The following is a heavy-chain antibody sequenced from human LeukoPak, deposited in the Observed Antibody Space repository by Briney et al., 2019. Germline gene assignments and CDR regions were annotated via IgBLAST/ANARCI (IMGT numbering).Heavy chain of an antibody. D-gene: IGHD3-22*01. V-gene: IGHV1-58*02. CDR3: AAVSPMYYDSSGYSDY. CDR2: IVVGSGDT. Sequence: SVKVSCKASGGTFSSYAISWVRQARGQRLEWIGWIVVGSGDTNYAQKFQERITFTRDMSTSTAYMELSSLRSEDTAVYYCAAVSPMYYDSSGYSDYWGQGTLVTVSS. J-gene: IGHJ4*02. CDR1: GGTFSSYA.